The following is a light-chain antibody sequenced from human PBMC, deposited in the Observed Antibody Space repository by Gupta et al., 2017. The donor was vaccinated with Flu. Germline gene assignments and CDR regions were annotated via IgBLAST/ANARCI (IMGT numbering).Light chain of an antibody. CDR3: RQCKRWPKH. V-gene: IGKV2-30*01. Sequence: VTLGQPASISCRASQSLLYVDGNTFLSWFHQRPGQSPRRLIYKGSNRDSGVPDRFSGSGSDTDFTLRISRVEAEDAGVYFCRQCKRWPKHFGQGTKLEIK. J-gene: IGKJ2*01. CDR1: QSLLYVDGNTF. CDR2: KGS.